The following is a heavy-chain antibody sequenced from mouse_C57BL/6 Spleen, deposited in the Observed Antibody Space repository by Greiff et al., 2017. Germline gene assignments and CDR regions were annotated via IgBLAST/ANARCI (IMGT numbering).Heavy chain of an antibody. Sequence: VQLQQSGAELVKPGASVKLSCKASGYTFTEYTIHWVKQRSGQGLEWIGWFYPGSGSIKYNEKFKDKATLTADKSSSTVYMELSRLTSEDSAVYFCARHEPSPYGSSYPYYFDYWGQGTTRTVSS. CDR2: FYPGSGSI. CDR1: GYTFTEYT. CDR3: ARHEPSPYGSSYPYYFDY. D-gene: IGHD1-1*01. J-gene: IGHJ2*01. V-gene: IGHV1-62-2*01.